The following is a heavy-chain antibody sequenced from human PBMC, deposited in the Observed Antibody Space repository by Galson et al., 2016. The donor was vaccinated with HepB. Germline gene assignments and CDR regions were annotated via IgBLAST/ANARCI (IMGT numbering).Heavy chain of an antibody. CDR1: GGTLNNYP. V-gene: IGHV1-69*13. CDR2: IIPIFGTT. CDR3: ARGEDIVTGYYSDY. D-gene: IGHD3-9*01. J-gene: IGHJ4*02. Sequence: SVKVSCKASGGTLNNYPITWVRQAPGQGLEWMGWIIPIFGTTNYAQKFQGRVTITADESTSTAYMELSSLRSEDTAVYYCARGEDIVTGYYSDYWGQGSLVTVSS.